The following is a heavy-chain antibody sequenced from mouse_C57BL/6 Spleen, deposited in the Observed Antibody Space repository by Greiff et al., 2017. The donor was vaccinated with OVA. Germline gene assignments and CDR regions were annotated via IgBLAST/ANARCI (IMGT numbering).Heavy chain of an antibody. D-gene: IGHD2-4*01. CDR1: GYAFSSSW. CDR2: LYPGDGDT. J-gene: IGHJ2*01. V-gene: IGHV1-82*01. CDR3: ARSDYGYFDY. Sequence: VQLQQSGPELVKPGASVKISCKASGYAFSSSWMNWVKQRPGKGLEWIGRLYPGDGDTNYNGKFKGKATLTADKSSSTAYMQLSSLTSEDSAVYFCARSDYGYFDYWGQGTTLTVSS.